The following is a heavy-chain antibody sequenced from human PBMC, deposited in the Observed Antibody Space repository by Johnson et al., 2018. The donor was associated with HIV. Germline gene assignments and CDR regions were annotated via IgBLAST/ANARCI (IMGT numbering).Heavy chain of an antibody. CDR2: IRYDGGYK. Sequence: QVQLVESGGGVVQPGGSLRLSCAASGFNFNNYGMHWVRQAPGKGLEWVAFIRYDGGYKYYADSVKGRVTISRDSSKNTLYLQINSLRPEDTALYYCAREKLELGIDAFDLWGQGTMVTVSS. J-gene: IGHJ3*01. CDR1: GFNFNNYG. D-gene: IGHD1-7*01. CDR3: AREKLELGIDAFDL. V-gene: IGHV3-30*02.